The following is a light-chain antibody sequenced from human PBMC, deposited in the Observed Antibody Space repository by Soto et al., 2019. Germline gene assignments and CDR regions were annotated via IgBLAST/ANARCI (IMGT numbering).Light chain of an antibody. CDR2: WAS. V-gene: IGKV2-28*01. CDR3: QQFFMTPWT. J-gene: IGKJ1*01. Sequence: DIVMTQSPLSLPVTPGEPASISCRSSQSLLHSSGYNYLDWYQQRPGQPPRLLIYWASIRESGVPDRFSGSGSGTFFTLTISSLQDEDVAVYYCQQFFMTPWTFGQGTKVDIK. CDR1: QSLLHSSGYNY.